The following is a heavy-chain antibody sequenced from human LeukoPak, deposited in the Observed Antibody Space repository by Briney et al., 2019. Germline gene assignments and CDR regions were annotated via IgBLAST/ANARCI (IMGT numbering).Heavy chain of an antibody. J-gene: IGHJ4*02. CDR3: LERVRDYYVFDY. V-gene: IGHV3-7*05. CDR2: IKQDGSEK. D-gene: IGHD1-26*01. Sequence: PGGSLRLSCAASGFTFSRYRMSWVRQAPGKGLEWVANIKQDGSEKYYVDSVKGRFTITRDNAKNNLFRQMNSVRAEDTALLYCLERVRDYYVFDYWGQGTPVTVSS. CDR1: GFTFSRYR.